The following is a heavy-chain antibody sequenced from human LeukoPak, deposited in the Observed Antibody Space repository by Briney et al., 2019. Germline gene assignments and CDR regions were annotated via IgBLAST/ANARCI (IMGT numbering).Heavy chain of an antibody. CDR1: GDSISSYY. CDR3: AGVMYDVDAFDI. V-gene: IGHV4-59*01. Sequence: SETLSLTCTLSGDSISSYYESCIRQPPGKGLECIGYIYYSGSTNYNPSLKSRVTISIDTSKNKFYLKLSSVTAADTAVYYCAGVMYDVDAFDIWGQGTMVTVSS. CDR2: IYYSGST. J-gene: IGHJ3*02. D-gene: IGHD2-8*01.